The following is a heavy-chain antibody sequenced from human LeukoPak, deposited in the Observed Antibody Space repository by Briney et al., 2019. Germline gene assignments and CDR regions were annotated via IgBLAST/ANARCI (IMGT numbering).Heavy chain of an antibody. CDR1: GYTFTGYD. V-gene: IGHV1-8*03. Sequence: ASVKVSCKASGYTFTGYDINWVRQATGQGLEWMGWMNPNSGNTGYAQKFQGRVTITRNTSISTAYMELSSLRSEDTAVYYCARGPRGYSYGYPYYYYYMDVWGKGTTVTVSS. D-gene: IGHD5-18*01. CDR3: ARGPRGYSYGYPYYYYYMDV. J-gene: IGHJ6*03. CDR2: MNPNSGNT.